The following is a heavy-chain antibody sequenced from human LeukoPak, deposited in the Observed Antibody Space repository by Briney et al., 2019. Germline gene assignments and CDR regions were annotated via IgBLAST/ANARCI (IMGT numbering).Heavy chain of an antibody. CDR3: ARGGYDILTGYYDPLPFDY. CDR1: GFTFSSYW. J-gene: IGHJ4*02. V-gene: IGHV3-7*03. CDR2: IKQDGSEK. D-gene: IGHD3-9*01. Sequence: PGGSLRLSCAASGFTFSSYWMSWVRQAPGKGLEWVANIKQDGSEKYYVDSVKGRFTISRDNAKNSLYLQMNSLRAEDTAVYYCARGGYDILTGYYDPLPFDYWGQGTLVTVSS.